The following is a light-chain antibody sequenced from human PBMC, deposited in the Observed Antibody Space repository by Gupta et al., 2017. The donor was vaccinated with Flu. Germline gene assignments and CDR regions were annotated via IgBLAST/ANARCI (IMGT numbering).Light chain of an antibody. CDR2: VTI. J-gene: IGLJ2*01. Sequence: QAVVTQEPSLTVSPGGTVTLTCGSSTGAVTSGHDRDWCQQQPGQAPRQLSVVTINKHSWTPARFSGSFPGGKADLTPSGAQREDEAEDDGEYSYSGARTGYVVFGGGTKLTVL. V-gene: IGLV7-46*01. CDR1: TGAVTSGHD. CDR3: EYSYSGARTGYVV.